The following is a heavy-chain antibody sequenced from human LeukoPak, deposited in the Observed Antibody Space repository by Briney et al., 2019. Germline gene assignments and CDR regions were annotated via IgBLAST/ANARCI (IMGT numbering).Heavy chain of an antibody. CDR2: IHYSGST. J-gene: IGHJ4*02. V-gene: IGHV4-59*01. CDR3: ACIVNRLGAINY. D-gene: IGHD2-21*01. CDR1: RDSLFTYQ. Sequence: SETLSLTCTVPRDSLFTYQATSVPQPPGKGLEFIGYIHYSGSTNYNPSLKSRVTISVDTSKNQFSLKLSSVTAADTAVYYCACIVNRLGAINYWGQGTLVTVSS.